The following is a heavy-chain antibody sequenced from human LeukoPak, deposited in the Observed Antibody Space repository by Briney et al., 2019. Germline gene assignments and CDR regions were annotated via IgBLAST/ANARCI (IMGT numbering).Heavy chain of an antibody. CDR3: ARDPYGSGSTSFDI. J-gene: IGHJ3*02. CDR2: IWYDGSNK. V-gene: IGHV3-33*01. Sequence: QPGRSLRLSCAASGFTFRSYGMHWVRQAPGKGLEWVAVIWYDGSNKYYADSVKGRFTISRDNSKNALYLRMNSLRAEDTAVYYCARDPYGSGSTSFDIWGQGTMVTVSS. D-gene: IGHD3-10*01. CDR1: GFTFRSYG.